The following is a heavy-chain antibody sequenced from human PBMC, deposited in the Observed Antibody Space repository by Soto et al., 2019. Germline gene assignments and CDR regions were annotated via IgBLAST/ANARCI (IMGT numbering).Heavy chain of an antibody. CDR3: ATPRSPNSRDACAS. CDR2: INPNSGGT. Sequence: ASVKVSGKASGYTVTGYHLYWVRQAPGQGLEWMGWINPNSGGTNYAQKFQGRVTMTRDTSINTAYMELNSLRSDDTAVYYCATPRSPNSRDACASRGKGTMVPVSS. V-gene: IGHV1-2*02. CDR1: GYTVTGYH. J-gene: IGHJ3*01. D-gene: IGHD3-16*01.